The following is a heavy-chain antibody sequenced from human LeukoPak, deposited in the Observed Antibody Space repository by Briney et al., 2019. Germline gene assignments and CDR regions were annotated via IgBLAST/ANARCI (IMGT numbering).Heavy chain of an antibody. Sequence: PGGSLRLSCAASGFTFSSYWMTWVRQPPGKGLQWVANIKQDGSETNYADSVKGRFTISRDNAKNSLYLQMNNLRAEDTAVYYCARMYYYGVYWGQGTLVTVSS. V-gene: IGHV3-7*01. CDR1: GFTFSSYW. CDR2: IKQDGSET. D-gene: IGHD3-10*01. CDR3: ARMYYYGVY. J-gene: IGHJ4*02.